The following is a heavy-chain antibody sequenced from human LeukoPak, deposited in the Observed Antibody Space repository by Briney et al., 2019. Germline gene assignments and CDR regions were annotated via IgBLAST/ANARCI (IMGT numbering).Heavy chain of an antibody. Sequence: SVKVSCKASGGTFISYAISWVRQAPGQGLEWMGGIIPIFGTANYAQKFQGRVTITADESTSTAYMELSSLRSEDTAVYYCARDSGATRIYDILTGYYKPYYFDYWGQGTLVTVSS. CDR1: GGTFISYA. CDR2: IIPIFGTA. CDR3: ARDSGATRIYDILTGYYKPYYFDY. V-gene: IGHV1-69*13. J-gene: IGHJ4*02. D-gene: IGHD3-9*01.